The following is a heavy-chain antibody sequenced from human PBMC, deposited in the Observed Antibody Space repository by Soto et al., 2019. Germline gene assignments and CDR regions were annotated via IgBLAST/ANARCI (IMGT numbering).Heavy chain of an antibody. CDR2: INHSGST. D-gene: IGHD3-10*01. CDR3: ARVEFEWFGDLLTYVIDG. CDR1: GGSFSGYY. Sequence: SETLSLTCAVYGGSFSGYYWSWIRQPPGKGLEWIGEINHSGSTNYNPSLKSRVTISVDTSKNQFSLKLSSVTAADTAVYYCARVEFEWFGDLLTYVIDGWGQRSSDTGSS. J-gene: IGHJ6*02. V-gene: IGHV4-34*01.